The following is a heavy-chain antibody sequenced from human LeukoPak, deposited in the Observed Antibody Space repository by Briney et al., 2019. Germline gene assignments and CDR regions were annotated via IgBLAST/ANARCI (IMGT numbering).Heavy chain of an antibody. D-gene: IGHD3-16*01. V-gene: IGHV3-23*01. J-gene: IGHJ4*02. Sequence: GGSLRLSCAASGFNFNTYAMHWVRQAPGKGLEWVSAISGGSSTISYADSVKGRFTISRDNSKNTLYLQMISLRAEDTAVYYCAEGGISDHKVDYWGQGTLVTVSS. CDR1: GFNFNTYA. CDR3: AEGGISDHKVDY. CDR2: ISGGSSTI.